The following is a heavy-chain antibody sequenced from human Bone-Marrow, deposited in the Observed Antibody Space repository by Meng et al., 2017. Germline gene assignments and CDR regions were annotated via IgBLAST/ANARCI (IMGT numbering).Heavy chain of an antibody. D-gene: IGHD2-2*01. Sequence: QLQLQESGSGLVKPSQTLSLTCTVSGDSISSGGYYWTWIRQRPGRGLEWIGYIYYSGSTYYNPSLKSRLTISVDTSNNRFSLDLISVTAADTAVYYCARETISRIVVVPAAITSWGQGTLVTVSS. J-gene: IGHJ4*02. CDR1: GDSISSGGYY. CDR2: IYYSGST. CDR3: ARETISRIVVVPAAITS. V-gene: IGHV4-31*03.